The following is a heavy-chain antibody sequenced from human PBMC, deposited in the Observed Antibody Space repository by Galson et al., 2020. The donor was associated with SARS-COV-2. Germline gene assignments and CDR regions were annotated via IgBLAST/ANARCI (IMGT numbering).Heavy chain of an antibody. V-gene: IGHV3-11*06. CDR2: ISSSSSYT. J-gene: IGHJ6*03. Sequence: SCAASGFTFSDYYMSWIRPAPGKGLEWVSYISSSSSYTNYADSVKGRFTISRDNAKNSLYLQMNSLRAEDTAVYYCAREGAYSSSIGYYYYYYMDVWGKGTTVTVSS. CDR3: AREGAYSSSIGYYYYYYMDV. D-gene: IGHD6-6*01. CDR1: GFTFSDYY.